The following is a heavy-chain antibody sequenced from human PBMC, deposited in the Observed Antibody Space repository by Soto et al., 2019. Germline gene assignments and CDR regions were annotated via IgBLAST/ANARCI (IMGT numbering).Heavy chain of an antibody. CDR3: ARMVEGFAARTKYFDY. J-gene: IGHJ4*02. CDR1: GYTFTRYG. CDR2: ISAYDGKT. Sequence: QVQLVQSGAEVKKPGASVKVSCKASGYTFTRYGIIWVRQAPGQGLELMGWISAYDGKTNYAQKVQGRVSVTTDTSTSTAYMELSSLRSDDTAVYYWARMVEGFAARTKYFDYWGQGTLVTVSS. D-gene: IGHD2-15*01. V-gene: IGHV1-18*01.